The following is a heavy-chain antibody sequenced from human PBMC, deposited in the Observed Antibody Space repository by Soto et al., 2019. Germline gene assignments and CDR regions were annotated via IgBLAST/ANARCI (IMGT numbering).Heavy chain of an antibody. J-gene: IGHJ6*03. CDR2: ISGSGGST. D-gene: IGHD2-2*01. V-gene: IGHV3-23*01. Sequence: EVQLLESGGGLVQPGGSLRLSCAASGFTFSSYAMSWVRQAPGKGLEWVSAISGSGGSTYYADSVKGRFTISRDNSKNSLYLQMNSMSAEDTAVYYCAKGALVVPDAMEADHYYYYYMDVWGKGTTVTVSS. CDR1: GFTFSSYA. CDR3: AKGALVVPDAMEADHYYYYYMDV.